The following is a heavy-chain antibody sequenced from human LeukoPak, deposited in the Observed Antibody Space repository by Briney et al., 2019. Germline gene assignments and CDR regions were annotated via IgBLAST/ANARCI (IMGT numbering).Heavy chain of an antibody. CDR1: GVSISSYY. D-gene: IGHD6-6*01. Sequence: SETLSLTCTVSGVSISSYYWSWIRQPAGKGLEWIGRIYTSGSTNYNPSLKSRVTMSVDTSKNQFSLKLSSVTAADTAVYYCARSPPSSSGNWFDPWGQGTLVTVSS. V-gene: IGHV4-4*07. CDR2: IYTSGST. J-gene: IGHJ5*02. CDR3: ARSPPSSSGNWFDP.